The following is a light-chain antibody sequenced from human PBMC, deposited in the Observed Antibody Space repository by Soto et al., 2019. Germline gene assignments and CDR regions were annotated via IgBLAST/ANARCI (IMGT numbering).Light chain of an antibody. CDR1: ESVNRW. CDR2: KAS. V-gene: IGKV1-5*03. J-gene: IGKJ4*01. Sequence: DIQLTQFPSTLSAFVGDKVTITCRASESVNRWLAWYQQKPGKAPKLLIYKASTLENVVPSRFRGSGSGTEFTLTISSLQPDDFATYYCHHYNSYPNFGGGTKV. CDR3: HHYNSYPN.